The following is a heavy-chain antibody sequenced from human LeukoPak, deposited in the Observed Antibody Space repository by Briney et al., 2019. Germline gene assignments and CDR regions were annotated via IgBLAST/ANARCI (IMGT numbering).Heavy chain of an antibody. J-gene: IGHJ4*02. CDR2: FDPEDGET. V-gene: IGHV1-24*01. CDR1: GYTLTELS. D-gene: IGHD1-26*01. CDR3: ATGLMGATRYYFDY. Sequence: ASVKVSCTVSGYTLTELSMHWVRQAPGKGLEWMGGFDPEDGETIYAQKFQGRVTMTEDTSTDTAYMELSSLRSEDTAVYYCATGLMGATRYYFDYWGQGTLVTVSS.